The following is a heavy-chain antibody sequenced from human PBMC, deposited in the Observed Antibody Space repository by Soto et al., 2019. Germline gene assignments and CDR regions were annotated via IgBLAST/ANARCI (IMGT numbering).Heavy chain of an antibody. CDR1: GFTFSSYE. CDR2: ISSSGSTI. J-gene: IGHJ4*02. Sequence: PGGSLRLSCAASGFTFSSYEMNWVRQAPGKGLEWVSYISSSGSTIYYADSVKGRFTISRDNAKNSLYLQMNSLRAEDTAVYYCVKPQYYDRSGSLGPFDYWGQGTLVTVSS. V-gene: IGHV3-48*03. D-gene: IGHD3-22*01. CDR3: VKPQYYDRSGSLGPFDY.